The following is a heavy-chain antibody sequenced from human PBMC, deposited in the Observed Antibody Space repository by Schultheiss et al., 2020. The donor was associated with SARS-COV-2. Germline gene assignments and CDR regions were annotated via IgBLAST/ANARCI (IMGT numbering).Heavy chain of an antibody. CDR1: GGSINNYY. CDR2: VRLSGST. J-gene: IGHJ4*02. Sequence: SETLSLTCTVSGGSINNYYWSWIRQPPGKGLEWIGYVRLSGSTDYNPSLRSRVTISVDTSKNQFSLRLTSVTAADTAVYYCARASVTPYFFDYWGQGTLVTVSS. CDR3: ARASVTPYFFDY. V-gene: IGHV4-59*01. D-gene: IGHD4-17*01.